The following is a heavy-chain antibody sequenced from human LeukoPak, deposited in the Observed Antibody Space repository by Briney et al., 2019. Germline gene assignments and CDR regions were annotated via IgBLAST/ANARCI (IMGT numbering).Heavy chain of an antibody. CDR3: ARGGGMKPGDFEY. CDR1: GYTFTGHY. J-gene: IGHJ4*02. Sequence: ASVKVSCKASGYTFTGHYMHWVRQAPGQGLEWMGWINPNSGGTDYAQKFQGRVTLTRDTSISTAYMEVSRLKSDDTAVYYCARGGGMKPGDFEYWGQGTLVTVSS. V-gene: IGHV1-2*02. D-gene: IGHD6-13*01. CDR2: INPNSGGT.